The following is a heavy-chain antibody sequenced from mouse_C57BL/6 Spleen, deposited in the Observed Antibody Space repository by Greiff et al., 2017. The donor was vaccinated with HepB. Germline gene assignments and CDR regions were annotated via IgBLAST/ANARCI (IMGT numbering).Heavy chain of an antibody. J-gene: IGHJ4*01. D-gene: IGHD1-1*01. Sequence: VQLKESGPELVKPGASVKISCKASGYSFTGYYMNWVKQSPEKSLEWIGEINPSTGGTTYNQKFKAKATLTVDKSSSTAYMQLKSLTSEDSAVYYCARTVYYYGSREDAMDYWGQGTSVTVSS. CDR2: INPSTGGT. CDR1: GYSFTGYY. CDR3: ARTVYYYGSREDAMDY. V-gene: IGHV1-42*01.